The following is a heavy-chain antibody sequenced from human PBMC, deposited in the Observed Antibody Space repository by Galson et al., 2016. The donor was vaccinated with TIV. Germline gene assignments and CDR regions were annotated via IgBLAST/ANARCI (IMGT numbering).Heavy chain of an antibody. Sequence: CAISGDSVSSDSAAWNWVRQSPSRGLEWLGRTYYRSRWYYDYKVSVKSRITINPDTSKNQFSLRLNSVTPEDTAVYYCTRAAGKNGASCYATCETFDIWGKGTTVIVSS. CDR2: TYYRSRWYY. CDR3: TRAAGKNGASCYATCETFDI. J-gene: IGHJ6*04. D-gene: IGHD2-2*01. V-gene: IGHV6-1*01. CDR1: GDSVSSDSAA.